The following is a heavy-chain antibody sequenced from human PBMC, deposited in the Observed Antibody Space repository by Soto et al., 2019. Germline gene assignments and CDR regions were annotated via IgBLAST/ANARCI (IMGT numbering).Heavy chain of an antibody. D-gene: IGHD5-18*01. CDR2: VSDDGSNK. CDR1: GFTFRTSG. J-gene: IGHJ3*02. Sequence: QVQLVESGGGVVQPGRSLRLSCAASGFTFRTSGMHWVRQAPGKGLEWVAVVSDDGSNKYNIASVECRFTISRDNSKNTLDLQMNSLRTEDTAVYYCAKGGGYSYGTNDVFDIWGHGTMVTVSS. CDR3: AKGGGYSYGTNDVFDI. V-gene: IGHV3-30*18.